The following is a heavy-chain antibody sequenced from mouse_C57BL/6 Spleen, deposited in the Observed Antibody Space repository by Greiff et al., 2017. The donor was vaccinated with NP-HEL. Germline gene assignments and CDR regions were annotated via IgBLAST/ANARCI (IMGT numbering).Heavy chain of an antibody. CDR1: GYTFTSYW. D-gene: IGHD2-5*01. V-gene: IGHV1-55*01. Sequence: QVQLQQPGAELVKPGASVKMSCKASGYTFTSYWITWVKQRPGQGLEWIGDIYPGSGSTNYNEKFKSKATLTVDTSSSTAYMQLSSLTSEDSAVYNGARSYSTPNYAMDNWVKEPQSPSPQ. CDR2: IYPGSGST. J-gene: IGHJ4*01. CDR3: ARSYSTPNYAMDN.